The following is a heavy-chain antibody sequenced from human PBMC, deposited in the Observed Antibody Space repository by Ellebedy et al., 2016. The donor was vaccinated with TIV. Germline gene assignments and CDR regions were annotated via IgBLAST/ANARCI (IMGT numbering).Heavy chain of an antibody. CDR3: ARGAVRGVTLFDY. D-gene: IGHD3-10*01. J-gene: IGHJ4*02. Sequence: MPGGSLRLSCAVYGGSFSGYYWNWIRQPPGKGLEWMGEINHSGSTNYNPSLKSRVTISVDPSKNQCSLKLSSVTAADTAVYYCARGAVRGVTLFDYWGQGTLVTVSS. CDR1: GGSFSGYY. V-gene: IGHV4-34*01. CDR2: INHSGST.